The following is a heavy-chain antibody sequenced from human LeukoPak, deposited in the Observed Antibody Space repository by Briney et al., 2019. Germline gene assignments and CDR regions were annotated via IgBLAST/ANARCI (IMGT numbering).Heavy chain of an antibody. CDR2: IYSGGST. D-gene: IGHD1-26*01. Sequence: GGSLRLSCAACGFPVSSNYMSWVRQAPGKGLEWVSIIYSGGSTFYPDSVKGRFTLSRDNSKNTLYLQMNSLRAGDTAVYYCARGGSYLSAFDMWGEGTMVTVSS. V-gene: IGHV3-53*01. CDR1: GFPVSSNY. CDR3: ARGGSYLSAFDM. J-gene: IGHJ3*02.